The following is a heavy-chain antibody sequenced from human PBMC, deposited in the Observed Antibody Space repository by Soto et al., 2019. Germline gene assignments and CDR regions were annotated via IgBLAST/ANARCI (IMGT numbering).Heavy chain of an antibody. CDR3: ARAEDSTRDGYPCYSMGV. CDR1: GFTFSAFT. CDR2: ISHRSTFI. D-gene: IGHD6-25*01. J-gene: IGHJ6*04. Sequence: DVQLVESGGGLVKPGGSLRLSCAASGFTFSAFTMNWVRQTPGKGLEWVTSISHRSTFIYYADSVEGRFTISRDYARHSLSMHLARLRVEDTAIYYCARAEDSTRDGYPCYSMGVWGTGTTVTGSS. V-gene: IGHV3-21*01.